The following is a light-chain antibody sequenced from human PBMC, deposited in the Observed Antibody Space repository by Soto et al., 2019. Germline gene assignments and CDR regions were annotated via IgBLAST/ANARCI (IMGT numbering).Light chain of an antibody. CDR2: GAS. J-gene: IGKJ5*01. Sequence: EIVMTQSPATLSVSPGERATLSCGASQSVSSNLAWYQRKPGQSPRLLIYGASSRATGIPVRFSGSGSGTEFTLTISSLQSEDFAVYYCQQYNNWPFITFGQGTRLEIK. CDR3: QQYNNWPFIT. V-gene: IGKV3-15*01. CDR1: QSVSSN.